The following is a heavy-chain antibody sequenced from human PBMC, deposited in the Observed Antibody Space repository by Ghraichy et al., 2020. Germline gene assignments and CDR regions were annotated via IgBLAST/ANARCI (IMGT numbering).Heavy chain of an antibody. V-gene: IGHV4-61*01. CDR1: GGSVSSGSYY. Sequence: SQTLSLTCTVSGGSVSSGSYYWSWIRQPPGKGLEWIGYIYYSGSTNYNPSLKSRVTISVDTSKNQFSLKLSSVTAADTAVYYCASTILLDYYDSSGYVYAFDIWGQGTMVTVSS. CDR3: ASTILLDYYDSSGYVYAFDI. J-gene: IGHJ3*02. CDR2: IYYSGST. D-gene: IGHD3-22*01.